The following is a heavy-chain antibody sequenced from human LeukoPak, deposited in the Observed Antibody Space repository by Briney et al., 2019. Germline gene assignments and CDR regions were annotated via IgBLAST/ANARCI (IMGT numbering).Heavy chain of an antibody. D-gene: IGHD3-22*01. CDR3: AKSPALYYYDSSGLDYFDY. Sequence: GGSLGLSCAASGFTFSSYAMSWVRQAPGKGLEWVSAISGSGGSTYYADSVKGRFTISRDNSKNTLYLQMNSLRAEDTAVYYCAKSPALYYYDSSGLDYFDYWGQGTLVTVSS. CDR1: GFTFSSYA. V-gene: IGHV3-23*01. CDR2: ISGSGGST. J-gene: IGHJ4*02.